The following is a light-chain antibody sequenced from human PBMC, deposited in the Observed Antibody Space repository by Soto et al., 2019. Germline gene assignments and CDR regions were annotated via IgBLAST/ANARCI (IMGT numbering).Light chain of an antibody. J-gene: IGKJ4*01. Sequence: EIVMTQSPGTLSVSTGEGATLSCRASQSVDSNLAWYQQKPGQAPRLLIYGASTRATGIPDRLRGSGSGTEFTLTISGLQSEDFAVYYCQQYDSWPLTFGGGTKVDIK. V-gene: IGKV3D-15*01. CDR3: QQYDSWPLT. CDR2: GAS. CDR1: QSVDSN.